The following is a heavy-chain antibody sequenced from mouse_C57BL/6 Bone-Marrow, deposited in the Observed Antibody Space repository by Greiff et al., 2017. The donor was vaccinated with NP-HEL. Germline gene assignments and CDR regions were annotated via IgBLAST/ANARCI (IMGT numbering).Heavy chain of an antibody. CDR3: ARRSFTTVDYFDY. V-gene: IGHV1-52*01. CDR1: GYTFTSYW. CDR2: IDPSDSET. Sequence: QVQLQQPGAELVRPGSSVKLSCKASGYTFTSYWMHWVKQRPIQGLEWIGNIDPSDSETHYNQKFKDKATLTVDKSSSTAYMQLSSLTSEDSAVDYCARRSFTTVDYFDYWGQGTTLTVSS. J-gene: IGHJ2*01. D-gene: IGHD1-1*01.